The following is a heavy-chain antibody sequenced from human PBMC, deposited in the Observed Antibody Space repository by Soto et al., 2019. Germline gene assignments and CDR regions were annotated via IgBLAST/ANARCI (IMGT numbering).Heavy chain of an antibody. CDR2: INPIGDDT. Sequence: QVQLVQSGAEVKKPGASVKISCKASGYTVTNYYMHWVRQAPGQGLEWMGIINPIGDDTTYAQKLQGTVIMPRDTSTSTVYMELSSLKSEDTAVYYCASPMTIVTRLGYWGQGTLVTVSS. V-gene: IGHV1-46*04. CDR1: GYTVTNYY. J-gene: IGHJ4*02. CDR3: ASPMTIVTRLGY. D-gene: IGHD4-4*01.